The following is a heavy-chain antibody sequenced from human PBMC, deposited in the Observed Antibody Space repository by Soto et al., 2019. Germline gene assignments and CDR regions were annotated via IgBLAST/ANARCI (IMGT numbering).Heavy chain of an antibody. V-gene: IGHV4-34*01. D-gene: IGHD4-17*01. Sequence: SETLSLTCAVYGGSFSGYYWSWIRQPPGKGLEWIGEINHSGSTNYNPSLKSRVTISVDTSKNQFSLKLSSVTAADTAVYYCARRFYMTTVNWFDPWGQGTLVTVSS. J-gene: IGHJ5*02. CDR2: INHSGST. CDR3: ARRFYMTTVNWFDP. CDR1: GGSFSGYY.